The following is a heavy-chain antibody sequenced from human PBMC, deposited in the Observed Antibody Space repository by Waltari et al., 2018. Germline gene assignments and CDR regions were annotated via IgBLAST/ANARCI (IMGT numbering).Heavy chain of an antibody. D-gene: IGHD6-6*01. J-gene: IGHJ3*02. V-gene: IGHV3-30-3*02. CDR3: AKPSSSIAPFDAFDI. Sequence: QVQLVESGGGVVQPGRSLRLSCAASGFTFSSYAMHWVRPAPGKGLEWVAVISYDGSNKYYADSVKGRFTISRDNSKNTLYLQMNSLRAEDTAVYYCAKPSSSIAPFDAFDIWGQGTMVTVSS. CDR1: GFTFSSYA. CDR2: ISYDGSNK.